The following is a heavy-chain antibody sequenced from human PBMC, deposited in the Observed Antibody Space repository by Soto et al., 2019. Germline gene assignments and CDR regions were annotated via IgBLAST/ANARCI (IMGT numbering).Heavy chain of an antibody. Sequence: SETLSLTCAVYGGSFSGYYWSWIRQPPGKGLEWIGEINHSGSTNYNPSLKSRVTISVDTSKNQFSLKLSSVTAADTAVYYCARGPGSSWYYYYYYYGMDVWGQGTTVTVSS. CDR3: ARGPGSSWYYYYYYYGMDV. V-gene: IGHV4-34*01. D-gene: IGHD6-13*01. CDR2: INHSGST. J-gene: IGHJ6*02. CDR1: GGSFSGYY.